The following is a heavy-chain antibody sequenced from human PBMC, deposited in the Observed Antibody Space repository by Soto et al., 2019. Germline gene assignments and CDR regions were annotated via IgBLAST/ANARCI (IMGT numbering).Heavy chain of an antibody. D-gene: IGHD4-17*01. CDR1: GGSISSGGYS. V-gene: IGHV4-30-2*01. Sequence: SETLSLTCAVSGGSISSGGYSWSWIRQPPGKGLEWIGEINHSGSTNYNPSLKSRVTISVDTSKNQFSLKLTSVTAADTAVYYCARCRDTVTLHYNWFDPWGQGTLVTVSS. CDR3: ARCRDTVTLHYNWFDP. J-gene: IGHJ5*02. CDR2: INHSGST.